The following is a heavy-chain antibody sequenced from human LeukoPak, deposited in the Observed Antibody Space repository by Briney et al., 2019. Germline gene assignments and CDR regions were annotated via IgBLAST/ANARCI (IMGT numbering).Heavy chain of an antibody. Sequence: GGSLRLSCAASGFTFSSYWMYWVRQAPGKGLAWVSRINIDGSSTSYADSVKGRFTISRDNAKNTLYLQMNSLRAEDTAVYYCARDRAAAGIHFDPWGQGTLVTVSS. CDR1: GFTFSSYW. V-gene: IGHV3-74*01. J-gene: IGHJ5*02. CDR2: INIDGSST. D-gene: IGHD6-13*01. CDR3: ARDRAAAGIHFDP.